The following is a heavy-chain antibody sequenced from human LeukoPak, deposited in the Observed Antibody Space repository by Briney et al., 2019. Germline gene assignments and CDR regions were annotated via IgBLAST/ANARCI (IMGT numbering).Heavy chain of an antibody. J-gene: IGHJ3*02. CDR2: ISSSSYI. D-gene: IGHD1-26*01. Sequence: PGGSLRLSCAASGFTFSSYSMNWVRQAPGEGLEWVSSISSSSYIYYADSVKGRFTISRDNAKDSLYLQMNSLRAEDTAVYYCARESRVGGDAFDIWGQGTMVTVSS. V-gene: IGHV3-21*01. CDR1: GFTFSSYS. CDR3: ARESRVGGDAFDI.